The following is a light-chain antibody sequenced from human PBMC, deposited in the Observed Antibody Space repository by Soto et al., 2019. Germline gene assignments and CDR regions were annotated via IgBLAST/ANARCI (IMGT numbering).Light chain of an antibody. CDR3: QHYVTWPLT. J-gene: IGKJ4*01. CDR1: QGIGDT. Sequence: EIVMTQSPATLSVSPGEVATLSCRASQGIGDTLAWYQQKPGQTPRLLIYDTSIRATGVPARFSGSRSGAEFTLTISSLQSEDFAVYYCQHYVTWPLTFGGGTKVDIK. V-gene: IGKV3-15*01. CDR2: DTS.